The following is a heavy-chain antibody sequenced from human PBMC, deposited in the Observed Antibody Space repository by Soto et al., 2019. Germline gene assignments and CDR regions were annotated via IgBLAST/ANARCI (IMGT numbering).Heavy chain of an antibody. CDR3: AKEGDLGLRGMDV. V-gene: IGHV3-23*01. J-gene: IGHJ6*02. Sequence: EAQLLESGGGLVQPGGSLRLSCAASQFTFSRSAMSWVRQTPGKGLEWVAAISDTGGTRYYGDSVKDRFTISRDNSKNTLYLQMNSLRGEDTAVYYCAKEGDLGLRGMDVWGQGTTVTVSS. D-gene: IGHD3-16*01. CDR2: ISDTGGTR. CDR1: QFTFSRSA.